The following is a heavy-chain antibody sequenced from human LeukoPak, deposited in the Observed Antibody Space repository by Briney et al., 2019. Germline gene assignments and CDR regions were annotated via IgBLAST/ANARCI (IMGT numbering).Heavy chain of an antibody. CDR3: ARPVDTAMVHFDY. D-gene: IGHD5-18*01. CDR2: IYPGDSDT. J-gene: IGHJ4*02. CDR1: GYSFTSYW. Sequence: GESLKISCKGSGYSFTSYWIGWVRQMPGKGLEWRGIIYPGDSDTRYSPSFQGQVTISADKSISTAYLQWSSLKASDTAMYYCARPVDTAMVHFDYWGQGTLVTVSS. V-gene: IGHV5-51*01.